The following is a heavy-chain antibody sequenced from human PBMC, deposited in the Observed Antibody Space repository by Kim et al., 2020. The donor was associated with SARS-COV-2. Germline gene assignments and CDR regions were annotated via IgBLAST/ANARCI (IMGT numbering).Heavy chain of an antibody. D-gene: IGHD2-2*01. CDR1: GGSISSYY. Sequence: SETLSLTCTVSGGSISSYYWSWIRQPPGKGLEWIGYIYYSGNTNYNPSLKSRVTLSVDTSKNQLSLKLSSVSAADTAVYYCARRGDRRCSSPSCLGNYGMDVWGQGTTVTVSS. CDR3: ARRGDRRCSSPSCLGNYGMDV. CDR2: IYYSGNT. J-gene: IGHJ6*02. V-gene: IGHV4-59*08.